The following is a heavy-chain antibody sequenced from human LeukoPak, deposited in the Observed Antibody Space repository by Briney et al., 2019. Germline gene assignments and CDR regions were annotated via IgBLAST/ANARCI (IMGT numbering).Heavy chain of an antibody. CDR3: AKDRRPYCSGGSCYSGFDY. V-gene: IGHV3-48*01. D-gene: IGHD2-15*01. Sequence: GSLRLSCAASRFSFSTYEMNWVRQAPGKGLEWLSYIDSSSSTIHYADSVKGRFTISRDNSKNTLYLQMNSLRAEDTAVYYCAKDRRPYCSGGSCYSGFDYWGQGTLVTVSS. J-gene: IGHJ4*02. CDR1: RFSFSTYE. CDR2: IDSSSSTI.